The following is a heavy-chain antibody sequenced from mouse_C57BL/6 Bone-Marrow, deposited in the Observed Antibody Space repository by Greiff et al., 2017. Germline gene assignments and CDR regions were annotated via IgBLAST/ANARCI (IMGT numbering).Heavy chain of an antibody. V-gene: IGHV3-8*01. CDR1: GFSFTSDY. Sequence: EVKLVESGPGLAKPSQTLSLSCSVTGFSFTSDYWTWIRKFPGNKLEYMGYISYSGSTYYNPSLKSRISITRDTSKNQCYLQLNSVTTTDTATLYCTLITTVVPFAYWGQGTMVTVSA. D-gene: IGHD1-1*01. CDR2: ISYSGST. J-gene: IGHJ3*01. CDR3: TLITTVVPFAY.